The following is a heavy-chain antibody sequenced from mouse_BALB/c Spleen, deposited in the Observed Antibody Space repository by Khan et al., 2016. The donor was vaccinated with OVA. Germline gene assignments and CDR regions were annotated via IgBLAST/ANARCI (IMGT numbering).Heavy chain of an antibody. D-gene: IGHD2-14*01. V-gene: IGHV2-2*01. CDR1: GFSLTTYG. J-gene: IGHJ3*01. CDR3: ARNSYMYDFTY. CDR2: IRSGGNT. Sequence: VQLKQSGPGLVQPSQSLSITCTVSGFSLTTYGVHWVRQSPGKGLEWLGVIRSGGNTDYTAAFISRLSITKDNSKSQVFFKMDSLQADDTAVYYCARNSYMYDFTYWGQGTLVTVSA.